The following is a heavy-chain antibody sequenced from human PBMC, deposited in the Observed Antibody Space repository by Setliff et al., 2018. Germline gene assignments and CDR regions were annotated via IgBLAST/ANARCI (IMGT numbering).Heavy chain of an antibody. CDR1: GFTFSSYW. CDR2: IKQDGSEK. J-gene: IGHJ3*02. CDR3: ARIYYYDSSGYYHDAFDI. Sequence: HPGGSLRLSCAASGFTFSSYWMSWVRQAPGKGLEWVANIKQDGSEKYYVDSVKGRFTISRDNAKNSLYLQMNSLRAEDTAVYYCARIYYYDSSGYYHDAFDIWGQGTMVTVSS. V-gene: IGHV3-7*01. D-gene: IGHD3-22*01.